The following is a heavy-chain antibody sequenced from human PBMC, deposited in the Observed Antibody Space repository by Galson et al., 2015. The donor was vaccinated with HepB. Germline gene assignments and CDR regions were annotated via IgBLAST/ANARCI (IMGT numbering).Heavy chain of an antibody. Sequence: PALVKPTQTLTLTCSFSGFSLTTSELGVSWIRQPPGKALEWLARIDGDDDKYYSTSLKTRPTISRDTSKNQGVLTMTNMDPVDTATYYCARIDGRGAAAMYYFDSWGQGTRVTVSS. CDR1: GFSLTTSELG. CDR2: IDGDDDK. D-gene: IGHD6-13*01. CDR3: ARIDGRGAAAMYYFDS. J-gene: IGHJ4*02. V-gene: IGHV2-70*11.